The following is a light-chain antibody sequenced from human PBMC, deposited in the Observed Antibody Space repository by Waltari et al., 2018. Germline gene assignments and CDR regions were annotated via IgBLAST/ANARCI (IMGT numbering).Light chain of an antibody. J-gene: IGKJ1*01. V-gene: IGKV1-39*01. Sequence: DIQMTQSPSSLSASVEDRVPITFRESQKISSYLNWYQQKPGTAPRLLIYDASRLQSGVPSRFSGSGSGTDFTLTISSLQPEDFGTYYCQQTYTTPRTFGQGTKVETK. CDR1: QKISSY. CDR3: QQTYTTPRT. CDR2: DAS.